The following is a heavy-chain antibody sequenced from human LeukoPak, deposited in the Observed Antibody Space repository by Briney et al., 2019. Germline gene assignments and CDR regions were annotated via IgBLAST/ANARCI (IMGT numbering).Heavy chain of an antibody. CDR2: MNPNNGNT. J-gene: IGHJ6*03. Sequence: ASVTVSCKASGYTFTSYDINWVRQAPGQGLEWMGWMNPNNGNTGYAQKFQGRVTMTRNTSIGTAYMELSSLRSEDTAVYYCARHIAAAANVYYYYYMDVWGKGTTVTVSS. D-gene: IGHD6-13*01. CDR1: GYTFTSYD. CDR3: ARHIAAAANVYYYYYMDV. V-gene: IGHV1-8*01.